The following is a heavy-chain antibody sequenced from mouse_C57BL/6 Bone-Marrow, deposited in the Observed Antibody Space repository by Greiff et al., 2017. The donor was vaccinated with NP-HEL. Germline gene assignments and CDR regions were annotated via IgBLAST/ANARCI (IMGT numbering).Heavy chain of an antibody. CDR2: ISSGGDYI. J-gene: IGHJ3*01. CDR3: TRGVYGNPGAY. D-gene: IGHD2-1*01. V-gene: IGHV5-9-1*02. Sequence: EVKVVESGEGLVKPGGSLKLSCAASGFTFSSYAMSWVRQTPEKRLEWVAYISSGGDYIYYADTVKGRFTISRDNARNTLYLQMSSLKSEDTAMYYCTRGVYGNPGAYWGQGTLVTVSA. CDR1: GFTFSSYA.